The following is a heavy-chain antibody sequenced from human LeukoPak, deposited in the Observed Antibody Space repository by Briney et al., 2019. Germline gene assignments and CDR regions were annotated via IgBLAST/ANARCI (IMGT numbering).Heavy chain of an antibody. Sequence: ASVKVSCKASGYTFTSYYMHWVRQAPGQGLEWMGIINPSGGSTSYAQKFQGRVTVTRDMSTSTVHMELSSLRSEDTAVYYCARDGTAMVSSLDYWGQGTLVTVSS. CDR2: INPSGGST. V-gene: IGHV1-46*01. CDR3: ARDGTAMVSSLDY. D-gene: IGHD5-18*01. CDR1: GYTFTSYY. J-gene: IGHJ4*02.